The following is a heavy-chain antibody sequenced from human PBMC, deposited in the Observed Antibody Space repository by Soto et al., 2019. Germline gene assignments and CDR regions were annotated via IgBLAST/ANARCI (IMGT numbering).Heavy chain of an antibody. CDR2: ISDDGSNK. D-gene: IGHD3-3*01. CDR1: GFTFSNYV. CDR3: TKRRNVLRFLEWSSGMEV. V-gene: IGHV3-30*18. J-gene: IGHJ6*02. Sequence: SLRLSCAASGFTFSNYVMHWVRQAPGKGLEWVAFISDDGSNKYYADSMKGRFTMSRDNSKITLYRQMSSLRVEDTAVYYCTKRRNVLRFLEWSSGMEVWGQGTTVTVSS.